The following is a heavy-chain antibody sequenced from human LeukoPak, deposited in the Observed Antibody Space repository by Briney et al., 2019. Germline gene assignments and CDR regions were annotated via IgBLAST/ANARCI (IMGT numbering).Heavy chain of an antibody. CDR1: GFTFDNYA. V-gene: IGHV3-30-3*01. CDR3: AVGLTI. CDR2: ISNDGTNK. J-gene: IGHJ3*02. Sequence: GGSLRLSCAASGFTFDNYAMHWVRQAPGKGLEWVAPISNDGTNKYYADSVKGRFTMSRDNSKSTVYLQVNSLRAEDTAVYYCAVGLTIWGQGTMVTVSS. D-gene: IGHD1-26*01.